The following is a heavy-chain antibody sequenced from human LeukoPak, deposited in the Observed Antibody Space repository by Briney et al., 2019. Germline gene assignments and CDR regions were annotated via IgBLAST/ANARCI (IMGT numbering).Heavy chain of an antibody. Sequence: ASVKVSCKASGYTFTNYDINWVRQATGQGLEWMGWMNPNSGNTGYAQKFQGRVTMTRNTSISTAYMELSSLRSEDTAVYYCAKSYDSIGYYSFEYFHPWGQGTLVTVSS. V-gene: IGHV1-8*01. J-gene: IGHJ1*01. CDR2: MNPNSGNT. CDR3: AKSYDSIGYYSFEYFHP. CDR1: GYTFTNYD. D-gene: IGHD3-22*01.